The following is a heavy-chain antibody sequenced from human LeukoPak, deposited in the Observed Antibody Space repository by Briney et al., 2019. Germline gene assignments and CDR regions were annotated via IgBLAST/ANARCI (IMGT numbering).Heavy chain of an antibody. J-gene: IGHJ4*02. D-gene: IGHD6-13*01. V-gene: IGHV4-39*07. CDR3: ARFGYTSSLDY. CDR2: IYYSGST. Sequence: TSETLSLTCTVSGGSISSSSYYWGWIRQPPGKGLEWIGSIYYSGSTYYNPSLKSRVTISVDTSKNQFSLNLSSVTAADTAMYYCARFGYTSSLDYWGQGTLVTVSS. CDR1: GGSISSSSYY.